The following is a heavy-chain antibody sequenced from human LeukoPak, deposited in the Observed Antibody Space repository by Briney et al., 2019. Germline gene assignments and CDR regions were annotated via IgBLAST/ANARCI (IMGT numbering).Heavy chain of an antibody. CDR3: ARTSSGIAAAGTNYYYYYYMDV. V-gene: IGHV4-59*01. J-gene: IGHJ6*03. CDR1: GGSISSYY. D-gene: IGHD6-13*01. CDR2: IYYSGST. Sequence: PSETLSLTCTVSGGSISSYYWSWIRQPPGKGLEWIGYIYYSGSTNYNPSLKSRVTISVDTSKNQFSLKLSSVTAADTAVYYCARTSSGIAAAGTNYYYYYYMDVWGKGTTVTISS.